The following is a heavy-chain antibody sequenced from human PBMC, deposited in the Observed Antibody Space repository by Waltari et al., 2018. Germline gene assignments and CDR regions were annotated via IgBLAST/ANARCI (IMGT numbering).Heavy chain of an antibody. D-gene: IGHD3-10*01. J-gene: IGHJ4*02. CDR1: GFTFSDYN. CDR2: ISTSTTTI. Sequence: EVQLVESGGGLVQPGGSLRLSCAASGFTFSDYNMNWVRQAPGEGLEWLSYISTSTTTIDYADSVKGRFIISRDNAKNSLYLQVNSLRAEDTAVYYCARGGSGKYYNYFDYWGRGTLVTVSS. CDR3: ARGGSGKYYNYFDY. V-gene: IGHV3-48*01.